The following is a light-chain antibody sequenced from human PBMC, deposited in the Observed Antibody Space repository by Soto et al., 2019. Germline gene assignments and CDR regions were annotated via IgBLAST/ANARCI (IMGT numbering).Light chain of an antibody. CDR1: QSVSSN. V-gene: IGKV3-15*01. CDR3: QQYKNWPRT. CDR2: GAS. J-gene: IGKJ1*01. Sequence: EIVLTQSPGTLSLCPGERATLSCRASQSVSSNLAWYQQKPGQAPRLLIYGASTRATGIPARFSGSGSGTEFTLTISSLQSEDFAVYYCQQYKNWPRTFGQGAKVDIK.